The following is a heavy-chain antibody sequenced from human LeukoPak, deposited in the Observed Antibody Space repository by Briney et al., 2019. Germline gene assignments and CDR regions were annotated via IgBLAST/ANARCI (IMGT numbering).Heavy chain of an antibody. J-gene: IGHJ5*01. V-gene: IGHV3-23*01. Sequence: PGGSLRLSCAASGFTFSNYAMSWVRQAPGKGLEWVSAISGSGDNTYYADSVRGRFTISRDNSKDTLYLQMNNLRAVDTAMYYCAKDGWYYFGSGSYPFDSWGQGTRVTVSS. CDR3: AKDGWYYFGSGSYPFDS. CDR2: ISGSGDNT. D-gene: IGHD3-10*01. CDR1: GFTFSNYA.